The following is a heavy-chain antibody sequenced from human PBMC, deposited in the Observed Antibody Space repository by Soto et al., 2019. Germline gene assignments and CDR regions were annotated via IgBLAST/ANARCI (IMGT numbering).Heavy chain of an antibody. V-gene: IGHV4-34*01. J-gene: IGHJ6*02. D-gene: IGHD3-10*01. Sequence: PSETLSLTCAVYGGSFSGYYWSWIRQPPGKGLEWIGEINHSGSTNYNPSLKSRVTISVDTSKNQFSLKLSSVTAADTAVYYCESSFLYSKMDVWGQGTTVTVSS. CDR3: ESSFLYSKMDV. CDR1: GGSFSGYY. CDR2: INHSGST.